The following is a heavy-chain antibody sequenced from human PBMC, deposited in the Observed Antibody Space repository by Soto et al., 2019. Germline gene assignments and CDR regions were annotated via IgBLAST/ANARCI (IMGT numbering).Heavy chain of an antibody. J-gene: IGHJ4*02. D-gene: IGHD6-13*01. Sequence: PSETLSLTCAVSGGSISSSNWWSWVRQPPGKGLEWIGEIYHSGSTNYNPSLKSRVTISVDRSKNQFSLKLSSVTAADTAVYYCARGAAAGPYYFDYWGQGTLVTVSS. CDR1: GGSISSSNW. V-gene: IGHV4-4*02. CDR2: IYHSGST. CDR3: ARGAAAGPYYFDY.